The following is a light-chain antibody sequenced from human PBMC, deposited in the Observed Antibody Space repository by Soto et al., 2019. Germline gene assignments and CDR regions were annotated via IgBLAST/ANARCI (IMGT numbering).Light chain of an antibody. CDR3: QQSYSTLGT. CDR2: AAS. Sequence: DIQMTQSPSSLSASAGDRVTITCRASQSISSYLNWYQQKPGKAPKLLIYAASSLQSGVPSRFSGSGSGTDFTLTISSLQPEDFATYYCQQSYSTLGTFGGGTKVAIK. V-gene: IGKV1-39*01. CDR1: QSISSY. J-gene: IGKJ4*01.